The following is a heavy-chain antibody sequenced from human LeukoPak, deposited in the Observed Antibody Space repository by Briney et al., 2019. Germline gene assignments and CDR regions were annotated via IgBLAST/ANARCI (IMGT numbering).Heavy chain of an antibody. CDR2: INPNSGGT. J-gene: IGHJ5*02. Sequence: GASVKVSCKASGYTFTGYYMHWVRQAPGQGLEWMGWINPNSGGTNYAQKFQGRVTMTRDTSISTAYMELSRLRSDDTAVYYCARQSCCSSTSRKWGWFDPWGQGTLVTVSS. CDR1: GYTFTGYY. D-gene: IGHD2-2*01. V-gene: IGHV1-2*02. CDR3: ARQSCCSSTSRKWGWFDP.